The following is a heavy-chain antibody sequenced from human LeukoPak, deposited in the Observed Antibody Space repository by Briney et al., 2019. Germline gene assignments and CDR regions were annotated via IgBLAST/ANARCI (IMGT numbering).Heavy chain of an antibody. CDR2: IYYSGST. V-gene: IGHV4-59*01. J-gene: IGHJ5*02. CDR1: GGSISSYY. CDR3: AREVGYGSGSYSPRNWFDP. Sequence: KPSETLSLTCTVSGGSISSYYWSWIRQPPGKGLEWIGYIYYSGSTNYNPSLKSRVTISVDTSKNQFSLKLSSVTAADTAVYYCAREVGYGSGSYSPRNWFDPWGQGTLVTVSS. D-gene: IGHD3-10*01.